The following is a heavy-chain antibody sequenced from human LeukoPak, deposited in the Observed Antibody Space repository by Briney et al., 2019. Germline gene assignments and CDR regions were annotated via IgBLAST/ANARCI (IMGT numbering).Heavy chain of an antibody. J-gene: IGHJ4*02. CDR3: ARDLLGIAVAVRNY. CDR2: INPNSGGT. V-gene: IGHV1-2*06. D-gene: IGHD6-19*01. CDR1: GYTFTGYY. Sequence: ASVKVSCKASGYTFTGYYMHWVRQAPGQGLEWMGRINPNSGGTNYAQKFQGRVTMTRDTSISTAYMELSRLRSDDTAVYYCARDLLGIAVAVRNYWGQGTLVTVSS.